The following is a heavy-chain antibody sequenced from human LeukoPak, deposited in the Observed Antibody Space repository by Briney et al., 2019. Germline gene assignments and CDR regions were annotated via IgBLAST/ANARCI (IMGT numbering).Heavy chain of an antibody. Sequence: QSGGSLRLSCAASGFTFSTYAMSWVRQAPGKGLEWVSGISVSGGSTYYADSVKGRFAISRDNSKNTLYLQMSSLRADDTAVYYCARVSLGSGGYWSHSVNGEYFQHWGQGTLVTVSS. CDR1: GFTFSTYA. CDR2: ISVSGGST. J-gene: IGHJ1*01. D-gene: IGHD1-26*01. CDR3: ARVSLGSGGYWSHSVNGEYFQH. V-gene: IGHV3-23*01.